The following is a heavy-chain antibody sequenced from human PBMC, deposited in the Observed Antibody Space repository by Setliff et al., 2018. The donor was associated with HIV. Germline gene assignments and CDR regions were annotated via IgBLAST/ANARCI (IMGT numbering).Heavy chain of an antibody. J-gene: IGHJ4*02. Sequence: SVKVSCKASGGTSTGYAITWVRQPPGQGLEWMGGIIPVFGTTNYAQKFQGRVSITADESTTTAYMELSSLRSEDTAVNYCARGWTTYYDYVWGSYPPGYWGQGTLVTVSS. D-gene: IGHD3-16*02. CDR3: ARGWTTYYDYVWGSYPPGY. CDR2: IIPVFGTT. V-gene: IGHV1-69*13. CDR1: GGTSTGYA.